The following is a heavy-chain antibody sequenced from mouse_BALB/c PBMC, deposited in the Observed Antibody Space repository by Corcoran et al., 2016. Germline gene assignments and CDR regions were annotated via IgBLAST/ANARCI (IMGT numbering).Heavy chain of an antibody. V-gene: IGHV1S136*01. CDR2: INPYNDGT. J-gene: IGHJ4*01. CDR1: GYTFTSYV. Sequence: EVQLQQSGPELVKPGASVKMSCKASGYTFTSYVMHWVKQKPGQGLEWIGYINPYNDGTKYNEKFKGKVTLTSDKSSSTAYMELSSLTSEDSAVYYCARWKAGYAMDYWGQGTSVTVSS. CDR3: ARWKAGYAMDY.